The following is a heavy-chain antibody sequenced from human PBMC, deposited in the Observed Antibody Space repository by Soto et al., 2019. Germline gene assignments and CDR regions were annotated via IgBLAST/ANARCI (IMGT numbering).Heavy chain of an antibody. V-gene: IGHV3-23*01. CDR3: AKGFIVVVTVLRPDDAFDI. CDR1: GFTFSSYA. J-gene: IGHJ3*02. Sequence: EVQLLESGGRLVQPGGSLRLSCAASGFTFSSYAMNWVRQAPGKGLEWVAGISGGGGSTYYADSVKGRFTISRDTSKTTVDLQLNSLRAEDTAVYYCAKGFIVVVTVLRPDDAFDIWGQGTMVTVSS. D-gene: IGHD2-21*02. CDR2: ISGGGGST.